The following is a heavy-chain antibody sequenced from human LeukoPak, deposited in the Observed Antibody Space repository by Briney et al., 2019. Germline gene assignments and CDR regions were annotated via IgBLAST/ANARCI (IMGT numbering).Heavy chain of an antibody. V-gene: IGHV4-4*07. CDR3: ARGDSTNQDGDYYGLDV. CDR1: GGSISGYH. CDR2: IYSSGST. J-gene: IGHJ6*02. Sequence: SETLYLTCTVSGGSISGYHWSWIRQSAGKGLEWIGRIYSSGSTNYNPSLKSRATMSVDTSKNHFSLNLSFVTAADTAVYYCARGDSTNQDGDYYGLDVWGQGTTVTVSS. D-gene: IGHD5/OR15-5a*01.